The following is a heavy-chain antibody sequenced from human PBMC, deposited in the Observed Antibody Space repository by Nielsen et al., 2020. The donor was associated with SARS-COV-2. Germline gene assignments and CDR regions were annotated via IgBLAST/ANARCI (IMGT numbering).Heavy chain of an antibody. CDR3: ARVGGKATTVTGPHYYYGMDV. V-gene: IGHV3-11*04. J-gene: IGHJ6*02. CDR2: ISSSGSTI. Sequence: GESLKISCAASGFTFSDYYMSWIRQAPGKGLEWVSYISSSGSTIYYADSVKGRFTISRDNAKNSLYLQMNSLRAEDTAVYYCARVGGKATTVTGPHYYYGMDVWGQGTTVTVSS. CDR1: GFTFSDYY. D-gene: IGHD4-17*01.